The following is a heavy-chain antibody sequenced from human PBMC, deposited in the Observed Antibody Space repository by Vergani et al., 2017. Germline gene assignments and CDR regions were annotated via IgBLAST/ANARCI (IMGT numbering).Heavy chain of an antibody. Sequence: EVQLVESGGGLVQPGGSLRLSCAASGFTVSSNYMSWVRQAPGKGLEWVSVIYSGGSTYYADSVKGRFTISRHNSKNTLYLQMNSLRAEDTAVYYCASSNCGGDCSVFSYWGQGTLVTVSS. D-gene: IGHD2-21*01. CDR2: IYSGGST. CDR1: GFTVSSNY. J-gene: IGHJ4*02. CDR3: ASSNCGGDCSVFSY. V-gene: IGHV3-53*04.